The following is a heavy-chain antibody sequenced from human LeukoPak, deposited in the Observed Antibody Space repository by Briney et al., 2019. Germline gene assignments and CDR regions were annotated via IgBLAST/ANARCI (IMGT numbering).Heavy chain of an antibody. CDR3: ARESVLVSYYYGSGSLYFDY. J-gene: IGHJ4*02. CDR1: GFTFSSYS. V-gene: IGHV4-4*08. CDR2: IYTSGST. Sequence: GSLRLSCAASGFTFSSYSMNWVRQAPGKGLEWIGRIYTSGSTNYNPSLKSRVTISVDTSKNQFSLKLSSVTAADTAVYYCARESVLVSYYYGSGSLYFDYWGQGTLVTVSS. D-gene: IGHD3-10*01.